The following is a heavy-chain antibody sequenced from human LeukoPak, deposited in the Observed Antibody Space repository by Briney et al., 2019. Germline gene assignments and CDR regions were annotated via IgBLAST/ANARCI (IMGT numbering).Heavy chain of an antibody. J-gene: IGHJ6*03. Sequence: SETLSLTCAVYGGSFSGYYWSWIRQPPGKGLEWIGEINHSGSTNYNPSLKSRVTISVDTSKNQFSLKLCSVTAAGTAVYYCARDRGFMVRGSRRGYDDYYYYMDVWGKGTTVTISS. CDR1: GGSFSGYY. D-gene: IGHD3-10*01. CDR3: ARDRGFMVRGSRRGYDDYYYYMDV. CDR2: INHSGST. V-gene: IGHV4-34*01.